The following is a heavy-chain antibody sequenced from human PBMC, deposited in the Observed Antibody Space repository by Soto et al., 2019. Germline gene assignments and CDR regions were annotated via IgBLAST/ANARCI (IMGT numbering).Heavy chain of an antibody. CDR1: GFTFSSYA. Sequence: EVQLLESGGGLVQPGGSLRLSCAASGFTFSSYAMSWVRQAPGKGLEWVSAISGSGGSTYYADSVKGRFTISRNNSKNTHYLQMNSLRAEDTAVYYCAKGQKITMVRGVINYGGQGTLVTVSS. D-gene: IGHD3-10*01. V-gene: IGHV3-23*01. CDR2: ISGSGGST. CDR3: AKGQKITMVRGVINY. J-gene: IGHJ4*02.